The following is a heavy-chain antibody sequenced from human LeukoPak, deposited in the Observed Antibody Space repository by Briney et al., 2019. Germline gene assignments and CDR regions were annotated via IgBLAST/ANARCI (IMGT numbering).Heavy chain of an antibody. J-gene: IGHJ6*02. V-gene: IGHV3-21*01. D-gene: IGHD2-8*01. CDR1: GFTFSSYS. CDR3: ARDPPYEPRDYYGMDV. CDR2: ISSSSSYI. Sequence: GGSLRLSCAASGFTFSSYSMNWVRQAPGKGLEWVSSISSSSSYIYYADSVKGRFTISRDNAKNSLYLQMNSLRAEDTAVYYCARDPPYEPRDYYGMDVWGQGTTVTVPS.